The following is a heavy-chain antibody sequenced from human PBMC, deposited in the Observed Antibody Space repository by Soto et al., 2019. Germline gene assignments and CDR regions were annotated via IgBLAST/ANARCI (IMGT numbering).Heavy chain of an antibody. CDR2: ISSRSTFI. D-gene: IGHD3-22*01. V-gene: IGHV3-21*06. CDR1: GFTLTNEN. J-gene: IGHJ4*02. Sequence: GGSLRLSCTVLGFTLTNENMNWVRQAPGKGPEWVSSISSRSTFINYADSVKGRFTISRDNDKGLVYLQMNSLRAEDTAVYYCXRDPPLSMIVVVGVDDFWGQGTLVTVSS. CDR3: XRDPPLSMIVVVGVDDF.